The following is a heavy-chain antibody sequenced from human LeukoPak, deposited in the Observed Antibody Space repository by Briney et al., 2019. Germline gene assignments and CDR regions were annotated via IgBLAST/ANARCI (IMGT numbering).Heavy chain of an antibody. CDR3: ARDTRGRNALHFYYYLDV. J-gene: IGHJ6*03. V-gene: IGHV1-18*01. D-gene: IGHD1-14*01. Sequence: ASVKVSCKASGYSFNDYGISWVRQAPGQGLEWMGWISGHNGNTEYVEKFQGRVTMTSDTSTKTAYMELRSLRSDDTAVYYCARDTRGRNALHFYYYLDVWGKGTTVTVSS. CDR2: ISGHNGNT. CDR1: GYSFNDYG.